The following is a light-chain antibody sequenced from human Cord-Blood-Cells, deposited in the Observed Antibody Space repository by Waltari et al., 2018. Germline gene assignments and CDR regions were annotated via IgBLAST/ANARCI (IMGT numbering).Light chain of an antibody. CDR2: EVS. J-gene: IGLJ2*01. V-gene: IGLV2-14*01. Sequence: QSALTQPASVSGSPGQSITISCTGTSSDVGGYNYVSWYQQHPGKAPKLMIYEVSNRPSGVSNRSSGADSGNTASLTISGLQAEDEADYYCSSYTSSSTVVFGGGTKLTVL. CDR3: SSYTSSSTVV. CDR1: SSDVGGYNY.